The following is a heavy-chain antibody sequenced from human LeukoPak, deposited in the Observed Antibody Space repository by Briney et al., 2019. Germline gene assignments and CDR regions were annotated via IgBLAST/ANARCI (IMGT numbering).Heavy chain of an antibody. Sequence: PSGTLSLTCAVSGGSISSSNWWSWVRQPPGKGLEWIGEIYHSGSTNYNPSLKSRVTISVDTSKNQFSLRLSSVTAADTAVYYSARLASGSYGPLTPFDYWGQGTLVTVSS. V-gene: IGHV4-4*02. CDR2: IYHSGST. D-gene: IGHD1-26*01. J-gene: IGHJ4*02. CDR1: GGSISSSNW. CDR3: ARLASGSYGPLTPFDY.